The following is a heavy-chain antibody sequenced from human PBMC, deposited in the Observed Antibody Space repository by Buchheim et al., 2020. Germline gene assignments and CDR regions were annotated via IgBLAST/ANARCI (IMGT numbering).Heavy chain of an antibody. CDR3: TTGAAVAGASWYYYYGMDV. D-gene: IGHD6-19*01. CDR1: GFTFSNAW. V-gene: IGHV3-15*01. CDR2: IKSKTDGGTT. J-gene: IGHJ6*02. Sequence: EVQLVESGGGLVRPGGSLRLSCAAPGFTFSNAWMSWVRQAPGKGLEWVGRIKSKTDGGTTDYAAPVKGRFTIQRDDSTNTLYLQMNSLKTEDTAVYYCTTGAAVAGASWYYYYGMDVCGEGTT.